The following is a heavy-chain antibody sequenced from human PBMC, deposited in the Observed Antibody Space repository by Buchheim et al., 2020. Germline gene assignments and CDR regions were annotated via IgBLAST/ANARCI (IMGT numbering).Heavy chain of an antibody. D-gene: IGHD3-9*01. CDR3: ARYLDGYGMDV. Sequence: EVQLVESGGGLVQPGGSLRLSCAAPGFTFSRYWMHWVRQAPGKGLVWVSRITSVGSSTNYADSVKGRCTISRDNAKNTLYLQMNSLRAEDTAVYYCARYLDGYGMDVWGQGTT. CDR2: ITSVGSST. J-gene: IGHJ6*02. CDR1: GFTFSRYW. V-gene: IGHV3-74*01.